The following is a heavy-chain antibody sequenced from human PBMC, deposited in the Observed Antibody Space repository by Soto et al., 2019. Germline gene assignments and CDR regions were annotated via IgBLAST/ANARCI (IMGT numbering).Heavy chain of an antibody. Sequence: GGSLRLSCAASGFTFSSYEMNWVRQAPGKGLEWVSYISSSGSTIYYADSVKGRFTISRDNAKNSLYLQMNSLRAEDTAVYYCARASYYYDSSGYSLFDYWGQGTLVTV. CDR2: ISSSGSTI. V-gene: IGHV3-48*03. D-gene: IGHD3-22*01. J-gene: IGHJ4*02. CDR1: GFTFSSYE. CDR3: ARASYYYDSSGYSLFDY.